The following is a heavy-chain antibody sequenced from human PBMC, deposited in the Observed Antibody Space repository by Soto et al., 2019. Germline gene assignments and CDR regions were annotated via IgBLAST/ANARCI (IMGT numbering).Heavy chain of an antibody. Sequence: EVQLVESGGGLVQPGGSLRLSCAASGFIFSNYETNWVRQAPGKGLQWVSFISPTGNKIYYGESVKGRFTISRDNAKNSVFLQMNSLTAEDTAVYFCARSFPRFTAPDSWGQGTLVTVAS. J-gene: IGHJ5*01. V-gene: IGHV3-48*03. CDR3: ARSFPRFTAPDS. CDR2: ISPTGNKI. D-gene: IGHD2-21*02. CDR1: GFIFSNYE.